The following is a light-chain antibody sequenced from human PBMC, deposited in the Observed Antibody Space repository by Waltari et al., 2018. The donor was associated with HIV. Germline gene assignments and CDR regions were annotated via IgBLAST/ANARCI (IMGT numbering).Light chain of an antibody. J-gene: IGKJ1*01. Sequence: DIQMTQSPTSLSASVGGRVTISCRTSQGIRNDLGWFKQKPGKAPKPLIYDASSLQSGVPLRFSGSGAGTAFTLTISSLQPEDSAIYHCVQYNSYPGTFGQGTKVEIK. CDR3: VQYNSYPGT. CDR2: DAS. CDR1: QGIRND. V-gene: IGKV1-17*01.